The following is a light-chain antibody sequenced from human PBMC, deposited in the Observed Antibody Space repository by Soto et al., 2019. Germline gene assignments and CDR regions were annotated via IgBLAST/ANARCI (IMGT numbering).Light chain of an antibody. J-gene: IGKJ5*01. CDR3: QHFGGTTCT. CDR2: GAS. Sequence: PGEGATLSCRASQSVSSSYIACYPQRPGQTPSLLIYGASTRATGIPDRFSGSGSGTHFTLTISRLAPGDFAVYYCQHFGGTTCTFGQGTRLEIK. V-gene: IGKV3-20*01. CDR1: QSVSSSY.